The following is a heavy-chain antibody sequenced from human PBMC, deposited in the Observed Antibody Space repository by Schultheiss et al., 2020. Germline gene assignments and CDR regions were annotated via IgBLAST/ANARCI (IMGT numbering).Heavy chain of an antibody. CDR1: GYSISSGYY. J-gene: IGHJ4*02. Sequence: SETLSLTCTVSGYSISSGYYWGWIRQPPGKGLEWIGSIYYSGSTYYNPSLKSRVTISVDTSKNQFSLELRSATAADTAVYYCARQGSGWLWDQGALVTVSS. D-gene: IGHD6-19*01. CDR2: IYYSGST. V-gene: IGHV4-38-2*02. CDR3: ARQGSGWL.